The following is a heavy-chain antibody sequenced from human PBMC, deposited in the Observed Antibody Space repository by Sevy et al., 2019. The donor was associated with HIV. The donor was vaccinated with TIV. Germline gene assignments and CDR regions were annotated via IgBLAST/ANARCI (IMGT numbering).Heavy chain of an antibody. CDR2: ISYDGSNK. CDR3: AKDRFRLDGDYVNPYYYGMDV. J-gene: IGHJ6*02. Sequence: GGSLRLSCAASGFTFSSYGMHWVRQAPGKGLEWVAVISYDGSNKYYADSVKGRFTISRDNSKNTLYLQMNSLRAEDTAVYYCAKDRFRLDGDYVNPYYYGMDVWGQGTTVTVSS. D-gene: IGHD4-17*01. CDR1: GFTFSSYG. V-gene: IGHV3-30*18.